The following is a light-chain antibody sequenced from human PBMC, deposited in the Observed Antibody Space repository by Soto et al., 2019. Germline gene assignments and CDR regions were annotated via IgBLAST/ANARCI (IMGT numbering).Light chain of an antibody. Sequence: IVMTQSPDTLSVSPGERATLSCRASQSVSSKLAWYQRRPGQAPRLLIYDASSRATGIPATFSGSGSGTEFALTISSLQSEDFAVYYCQQYSNWPPWTFGQGTKVEIK. CDR3: QQYSNWPPWT. J-gene: IGKJ1*01. CDR2: DAS. V-gene: IGKV3-15*01. CDR1: QSVSSK.